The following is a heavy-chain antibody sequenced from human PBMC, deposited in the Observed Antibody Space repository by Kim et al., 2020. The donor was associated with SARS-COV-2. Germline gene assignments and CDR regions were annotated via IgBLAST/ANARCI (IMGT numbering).Heavy chain of an antibody. CDR1: GFTFSSYG. V-gene: IGHV3-33*06. CDR2: IWYDGSNK. D-gene: IGHD3-10*01. Sequence: GGSLRLSCAASGFTFSSYGMHWVRQAPGKGLEWVAVIWYDGSNKYYADSVKGRFTISRDNSKNTLYLQMNSLRAEDTAVYYCAKEARGSGTPGAAAFDIWGQGTMVTVSS. CDR3: AKEARGSGTPGAAAFDI. J-gene: IGHJ3*02.